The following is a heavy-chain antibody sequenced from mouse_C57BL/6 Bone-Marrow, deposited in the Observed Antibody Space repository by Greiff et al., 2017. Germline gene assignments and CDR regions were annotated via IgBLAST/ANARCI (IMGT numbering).Heavy chain of an antibody. D-gene: IGHD4-1*01. Sequence: EVKLVETGGGLVQPGGSRGLSCEGSGFTFSGFWMSWVRQTPGKTLEWIGDINSDGSAINYAPSIKDRFTIFRDNDKSTLYLQMSTVRSEDTATYFCMRYGSAWDFDVWGTGTTVTVSS. CDR1: GFTFSGFW. CDR2: INSDGSAI. V-gene: IGHV11-2*01. CDR3: MRYGSAWDFDV. J-gene: IGHJ1*03.